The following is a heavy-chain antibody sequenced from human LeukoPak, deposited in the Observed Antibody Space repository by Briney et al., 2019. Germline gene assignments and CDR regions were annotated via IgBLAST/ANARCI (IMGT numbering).Heavy chain of an antibody. J-gene: IGHJ3*02. CDR3: PKEYPPYSGYDYGASAQRDAFNT. CDR2: ISGSGGST. D-gene: IGHD5-12*01. V-gene: IGHV3-23*01. Sequence: GGSPRLSCAASGFTFSSYAMSWVRQAPGKGLEWVSAISGSGGSTYYADSVKGRFTISRDNSKNTLYLQMNSLRAEDTAVYYCPKEYPPYSGYDYGASAQRDAFNTWGKGQWSPSLQ. CDR1: GFTFSSYA.